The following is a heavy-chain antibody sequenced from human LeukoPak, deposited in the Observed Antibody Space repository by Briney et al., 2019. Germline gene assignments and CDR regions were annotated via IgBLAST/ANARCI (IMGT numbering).Heavy chain of an antibody. D-gene: IGHD3-3*01. CDR2: IYYSGST. J-gene: IGHJ4*02. V-gene: IGHV4-59*01. CDR3: TTVKFLEWWRYP. Sequence: KASETLSLTCTVSGGSISSYYWSWIRQPPGKGLEWIGYIYYSGSTNYNPSLKSRVTTSVDTSKNQFSLKLSSVTAADTAVYYCTTVKFLEWWRYPWGQGTLVTVSS. CDR1: GGSISSYY.